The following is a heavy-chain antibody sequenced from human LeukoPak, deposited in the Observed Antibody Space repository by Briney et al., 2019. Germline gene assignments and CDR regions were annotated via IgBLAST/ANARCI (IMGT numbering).Heavy chain of an antibody. CDR2: VYYTGST. Sequence: PSETLSLTCTVSGGPISSYQWSWIRQPPGKGLEWIGYVYYTGSTNYNPSLKSRVTISLDTSKNQFSLKLSFVTAADTAVYYCARRTTVTPNWFDPWGQGTLVTVSS. J-gene: IGHJ5*02. V-gene: IGHV4-59*08. D-gene: IGHD4-17*01. CDR3: ARRTTVTPNWFDP. CDR1: GGPISSYQ.